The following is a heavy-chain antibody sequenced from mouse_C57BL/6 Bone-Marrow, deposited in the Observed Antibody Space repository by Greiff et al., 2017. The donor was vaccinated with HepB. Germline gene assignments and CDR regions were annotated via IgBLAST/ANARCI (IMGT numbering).Heavy chain of an antibody. Sequence: EVQGVESGGGLVQPGGSMKLSCVASGFTFSNYWMNWVRQSPEKGLEWVAQIRLKSDNYSTNYAESVKGRFTISRDASKRSVYLQMNNLRAEDTGIYYCTDYFDYWGQGTTLTVSS. CDR2: IRLKSDNYST. CDR3: TDYFDY. V-gene: IGHV6-3*01. J-gene: IGHJ2*01. CDR1: GFTFSNYW.